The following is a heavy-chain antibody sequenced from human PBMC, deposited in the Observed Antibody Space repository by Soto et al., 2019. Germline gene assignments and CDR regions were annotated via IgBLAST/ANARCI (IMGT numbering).Heavy chain of an antibody. CDR2: ISGNGGGK. D-gene: IGHD2-15*01. Sequence: PGGSLRLSCAASGLTFCDYGVSWVRQDTGKGLEWVAAISGNGGGKCYADSVKGRFTISRDNSKNTLYLQLNSLRAEDTAVYYCAKKGCIGANCYYFDSWGQGSLVTVSS. CDR3: AKKGCIGANCYYFDS. V-gene: IGHV3-23*01. J-gene: IGHJ4*02. CDR1: GLTFCDYG.